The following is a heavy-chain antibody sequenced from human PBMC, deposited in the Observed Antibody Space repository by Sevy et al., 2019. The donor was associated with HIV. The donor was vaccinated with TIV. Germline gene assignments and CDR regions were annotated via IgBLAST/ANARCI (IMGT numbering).Heavy chain of an antibody. V-gene: IGHV4-59*01. CDR3: AWAPPVRSGDDSLNWFDP. Sequence: SETLSLTCTIFGGSISAYYWSWFRQPPGRGLEYIGYIYYSGSTNYNPSLKSRVTISVDTSKNQFSLRLTSVTTSDTATYYCAWAPPVRSGDDSLNWFDPWGQGALVTVSS. CDR2: IYYSGST. J-gene: IGHJ5*02. CDR1: GGSISAYY. D-gene: IGHD6-25*01.